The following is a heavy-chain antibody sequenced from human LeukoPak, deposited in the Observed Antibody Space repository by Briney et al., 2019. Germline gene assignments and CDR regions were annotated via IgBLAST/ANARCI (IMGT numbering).Heavy chain of an antibody. Sequence: SETLSLTCTVSGGSISSYYWSWIRQPPGKGLEWIGYIYYSGSTNYNPSVKSRVTISVDTSKNQFSLKLSSVTAADTAVYYCARLKYYYDSSGYYQTFDPWGQGTPVTVSS. CDR2: IYYSGST. D-gene: IGHD3-22*01. CDR1: GGSISSYY. J-gene: IGHJ5*02. CDR3: ARLKYYYDSSGYYQTFDP. V-gene: IGHV4-59*01.